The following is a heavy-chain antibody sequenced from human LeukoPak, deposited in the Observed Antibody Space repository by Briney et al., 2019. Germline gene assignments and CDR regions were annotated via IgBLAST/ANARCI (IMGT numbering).Heavy chain of an antibody. CDR2: IKQDGSEK. V-gene: IGHV3-7*01. D-gene: IGHD6-13*01. CDR3: ARSYSSSWYGWGTGNWFDH. J-gene: IGHJ5*02. CDR1: GFTFSSYW. Sequence: PGGSLRLSCAASGFTFSSYWMSWVRQAPGKGLEWVAKIKQDGSEKYYVESVKGRFTISRDKAKNTLYMEKNSLRAEDTAVYYCARSYSSSWYGWGTGNWFDHWGQGTLVTVSS.